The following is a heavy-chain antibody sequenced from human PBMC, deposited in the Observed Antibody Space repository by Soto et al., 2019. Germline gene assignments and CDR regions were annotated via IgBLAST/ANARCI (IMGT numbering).Heavy chain of an antibody. J-gene: IGHJ3*02. CDR3: ARGEVRGPFDI. V-gene: IGHV4-30-4*01. D-gene: IGHD3-10*01. CDR2: IHNSGST. Sequence: QQQLQESGPGLVKPSQTLSLTCTVSGGSMNSHDYYWSWIRQPPGKGLEWIGYIHNSGSTYYNPSLQSRLTISSDMSKDQCSLRLNSVTAADTALYFCARGEVRGPFDIWGQGTKVTVSS. CDR1: GGSMNSHDYY.